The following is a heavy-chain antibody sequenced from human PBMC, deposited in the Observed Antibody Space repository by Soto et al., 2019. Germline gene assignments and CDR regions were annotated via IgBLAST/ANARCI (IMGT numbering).Heavy chain of an antibody. J-gene: IGHJ5*02. CDR2: IYYSGST. CDR3: ARGNGYTYGNWFDT. D-gene: IGHD5-18*01. V-gene: IGHV4-31*03. CDR1: GGSISNGGYY. Sequence: SETLSLTCTVSGGSISNGGYYWSWIRQHPGKGLEWIGHIYYSGSTYYNPSLRSRAIISVDMSKNQFSLKLSSVTAADTGVYYCARGNGYTYGNWFDTWGQGTLVTVSS.